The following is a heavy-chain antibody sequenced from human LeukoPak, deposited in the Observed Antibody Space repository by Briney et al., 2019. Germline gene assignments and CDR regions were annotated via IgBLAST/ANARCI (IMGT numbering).Heavy chain of an antibody. CDR1: GGSISSNNW. J-gene: IGHJ4*02. CDR2: IYHSGSP. V-gene: IGHV4-4*02. CDR3: ARDGYLGSSVSDY. D-gene: IGHD6-13*01. Sequence: PSGTLSLTCAVSGGSISSNNWWGWVRQPPGKGLEWIGEIYHSGSPNYNPSLKSRVTISVDKSRNHFSLNLSSVTAADTAVFYCARDGYLGSSVSDYWGQGALVTVSS.